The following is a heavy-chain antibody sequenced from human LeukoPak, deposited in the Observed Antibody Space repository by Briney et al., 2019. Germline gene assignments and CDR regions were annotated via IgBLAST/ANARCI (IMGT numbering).Heavy chain of an antibody. CDR1: GFTFRSYS. Sequence: AGGSLRLPCAASGFTFRSYSMRWVRQAPGKGPELVSIIGGGGVTTFYADSVKDRFTISRDNSKNTLYLEMGSLRAEDMAVYYCAREGGGSGLWYYDLWGRGTLATVSS. J-gene: IGHJ2*01. D-gene: IGHD1-26*01. V-gene: IGHV3-64*02. CDR2: IGGGGVTT. CDR3: AREGGGSGLWYYDL.